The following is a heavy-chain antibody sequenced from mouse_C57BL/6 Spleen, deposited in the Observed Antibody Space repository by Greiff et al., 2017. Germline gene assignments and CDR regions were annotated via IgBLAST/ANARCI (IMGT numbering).Heavy chain of an antibody. V-gene: IGHV14-4*01. CDR2: IDPENGDT. Sequence: EVQLQQSGAELVRPGASVKLSCTASGFNIKDDYMHWVKQRPEQGLEWIGWIDPENGDTEYASKFQGKATITADTSSNTAYLQLSSLTSEDTAVYYCTTWETTVVAFDYWGQGTTLTVSS. CDR3: TTWETTVVAFDY. CDR1: GFNIKDDY. D-gene: IGHD1-1*01. J-gene: IGHJ2*01.